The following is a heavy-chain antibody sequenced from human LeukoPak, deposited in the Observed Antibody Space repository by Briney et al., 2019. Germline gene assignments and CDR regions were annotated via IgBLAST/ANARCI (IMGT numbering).Heavy chain of an antibody. Sequence: ASVKVSCKASGYTFTSYGISWVRRAPGQGLEWMGWISAYNGNTNYAQKLQGRVTMTTDTSTSTAYMELRSLRSDDTAVYYCARFKIYDSSGYYGPFDYWGQGTLVTVSS. J-gene: IGHJ4*02. V-gene: IGHV1-18*01. CDR1: GYTFTSYG. D-gene: IGHD3-22*01. CDR3: ARFKIYDSSGYYGPFDY. CDR2: ISAYNGNT.